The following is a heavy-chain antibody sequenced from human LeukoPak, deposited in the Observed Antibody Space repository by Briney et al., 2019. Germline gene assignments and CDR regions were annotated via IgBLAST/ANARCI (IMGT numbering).Heavy chain of an antibody. CDR1: GGSINVFY. J-gene: IGHJ4*02. Sequence: SETLSLTCSVSGGSINVFYWSWLRQPAGKGLQWIGRISTSGNTDYNPSLTSRVTMSVDTSKNQFSLKVTSVTAADTAVYYCASDSFYESGGYFYYWGQGTLVTVSS. V-gene: IGHV4-4*07. D-gene: IGHD3-22*01. CDR3: ASDSFYESGGYFYY. CDR2: ISTSGNT.